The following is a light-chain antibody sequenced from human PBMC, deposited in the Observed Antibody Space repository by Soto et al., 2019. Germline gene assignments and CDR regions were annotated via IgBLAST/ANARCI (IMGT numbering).Light chain of an antibody. J-gene: IGKJ1*01. CDR1: QNIDTF. CDR2: SST. V-gene: IGKV1-39*01. CDR3: QQSHSAPT. Sequence: DIQMTQSPSSLSASVGDSVTISCRSSQNIDTFLNWYQQKAGEAPKLLIRSSTTLQDGDPSRFTGSGSGIEFALTIGSLQPEDFASYYCQQSHSAPTFGQGTKV.